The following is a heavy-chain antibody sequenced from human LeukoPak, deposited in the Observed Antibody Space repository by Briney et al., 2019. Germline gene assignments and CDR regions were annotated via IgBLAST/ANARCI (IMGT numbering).Heavy chain of an antibody. CDR2: ISGSGGST. D-gene: IGHD3-10*01. CDR3: AKSPDYYGSGSPLGWFDP. V-gene: IGHV3-23*01. J-gene: IGHJ5*02. Sequence: GGSLRLSCAASRFTFSSYGMSWVRQAPGKGLEWVSAISGSGGSTYYADSVKGRFTISRDNSKNTLYLQMNSLRAEDTAVYYCAKSPDYYGSGSPLGWFDPWGQGTLVTVSS. CDR1: RFTFSSYG.